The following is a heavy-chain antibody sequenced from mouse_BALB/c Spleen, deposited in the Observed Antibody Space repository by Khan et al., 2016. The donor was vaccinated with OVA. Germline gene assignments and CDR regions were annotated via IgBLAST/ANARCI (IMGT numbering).Heavy chain of an antibody. V-gene: IGHV1-26*01. Sequence: VQLQQPGPDLVKPGASVKMSCKASGYSFTGYYMNWVKQSHGKSLECIGRVNPNTGYTNYTQTFKGKAILIVDTSSSTAYMELRSLPSEDSAVYYCTRGYDFFAYWGQGTLVTVSA. J-gene: IGHJ3*01. D-gene: IGHD2-14*01. CDR3: TRGYDFFAY. CDR1: GYSFTGYY. CDR2: VNPNTGYT.